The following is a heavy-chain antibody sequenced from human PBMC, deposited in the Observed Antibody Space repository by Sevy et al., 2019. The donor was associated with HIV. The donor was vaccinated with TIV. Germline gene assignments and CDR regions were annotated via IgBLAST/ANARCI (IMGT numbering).Heavy chain of an antibody. CDR1: GFIFSKHE. CDR2: INTIGSVI. D-gene: IGHD2-15*01. J-gene: IGHJ3*02. CDR3: ARTLVEVAATDAFDI. V-gene: IGHV3-48*03. Sequence: GGSLRLSCGASGFIFSKHEMHWVRQAPGMGLEWVSYINTIGSVIYYADSVKGGFTVSRNNAKTSLYLQMNSLRAEDTTIYYSARTLVEVAATDAFDIWGQRTVVTVSS.